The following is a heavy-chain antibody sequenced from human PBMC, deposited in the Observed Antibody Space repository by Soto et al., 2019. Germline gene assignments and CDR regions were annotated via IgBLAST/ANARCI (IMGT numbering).Heavy chain of an antibody. Sequence: GGSLRLSCAASGFTFSSYWMHWVRQAPGKGLVWVSRINSDGSSTSYADSVKGRFTISRDNAKNTLYLQMNSLRAEDTAVYYCVRTSLVVAVPPLEDYRGQGSLVTVSS. CDR2: INSDGSST. J-gene: IGHJ4*02. V-gene: IGHV3-74*01. CDR1: GFTFSSYW. D-gene: IGHD2-8*02. CDR3: VRTSLVVAVPPLEDY.